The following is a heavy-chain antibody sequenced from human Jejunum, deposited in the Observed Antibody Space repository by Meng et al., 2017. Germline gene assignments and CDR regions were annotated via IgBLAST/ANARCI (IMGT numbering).Heavy chain of an antibody. CDR2: INDSGST. CDR3: ARGNEYSNYGADF. Sequence: QLKLQQWGAGLLKHSATLSLTCAVYGGSISDYYWTWIRQPPGKGLEWIGEINDSGSTNYNPSLKSRVTISVDTSKSQFYLRVSSVTAADTAVYYCARGNEYSNYGADFWGQGTLVTVSS. V-gene: IGHV4-34*01. J-gene: IGHJ4*02. CDR1: GGSISDYY. D-gene: IGHD4-11*01.